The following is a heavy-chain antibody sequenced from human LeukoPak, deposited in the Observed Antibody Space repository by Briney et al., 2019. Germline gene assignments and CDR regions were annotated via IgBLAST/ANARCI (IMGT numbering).Heavy chain of an antibody. V-gene: IGHV4-39*01. CDR2: IYYSGST. D-gene: IGHD3-10*01. Sequence: SETLSLTCTVSGGSISSSSYYWGWIRQPPGKGLEWIGSIYYSGSTYYNPSLKSRVTISVDTSKNQLSLKLSAVTAADTAVYYCASVRRGFGESSKYYSYYYMDVWGNGTTVPIS. J-gene: IGHJ6*03. CDR3: ASVRRGFGESSKYYSYYYMDV. CDR1: GGSISSSSYY.